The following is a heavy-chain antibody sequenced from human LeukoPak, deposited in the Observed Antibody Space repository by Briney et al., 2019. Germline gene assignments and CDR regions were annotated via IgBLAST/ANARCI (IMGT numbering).Heavy chain of an antibody. CDR3: VRTEVSSGSEDY. D-gene: IGHD6-19*01. CDR1: GGSIISSAYY. Sequence: PSETPSLTCTVSGGSIISSAYYWSWIRQPPGKGLEWIGYIYYSGSTYHNPSLKSRVTISLDTSKNQFSLKLSSVTAADTAVYYCVRTEVSSGSEDYWGQGTLVTVSS. V-gene: IGHV4-30-4*08. CDR2: IYYSGST. J-gene: IGHJ4*02.